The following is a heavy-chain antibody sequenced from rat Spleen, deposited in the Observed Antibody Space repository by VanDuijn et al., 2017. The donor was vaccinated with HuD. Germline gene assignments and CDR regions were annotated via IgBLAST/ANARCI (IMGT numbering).Heavy chain of an antibody. Sequence: EVHLVESGGGLVHPGGSLKLSCIASGFTFNKYWMTWIRQAPGKGLEWIASITHNDGSTYYPDSVKGRFTISRDNAKSTLYLQMDSLRSEDTATYYFTRENWKPDYWGQGVMVTVSS. J-gene: IGHJ2*01. CDR2: ITHNDGST. D-gene: IGHD4-2*01. CDR3: TRENWKPDY. V-gene: IGHV5-31*01. CDR1: GFTFNKYW.